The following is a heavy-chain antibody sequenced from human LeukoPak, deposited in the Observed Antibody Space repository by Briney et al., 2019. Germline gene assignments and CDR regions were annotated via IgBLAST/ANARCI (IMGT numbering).Heavy chain of an antibody. D-gene: IGHD3-10*01. J-gene: IGHJ4*02. V-gene: IGHV4-39*01. CDR3: ARHGGDYGSGSYYYYFDY. Sequence: SETLSLTCTVSGGSISSSSYYWGWIRQPPGKGLEWIGSIYYSGSTYYNPSLKSRVTISVDTSKNQFSLKLSSVTAADTAVYYCARHGGDYGSGSYYYYFDYWGQGTLVTVSS. CDR2: IYYSGST. CDR1: GGSISSSSYY.